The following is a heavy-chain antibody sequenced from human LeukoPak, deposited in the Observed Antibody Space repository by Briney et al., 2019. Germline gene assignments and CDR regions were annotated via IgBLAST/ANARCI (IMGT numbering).Heavy chain of an antibody. CDR2: IYYSGST. CDR3: ARIKRGTMVRGVIFIDY. J-gene: IGHJ4*02. CDR1: GGSISGGGYY. D-gene: IGHD3-10*01. V-gene: IGHV4-31*03. Sequence: SETLSLTCTVSGGSISGGGYYWSWIRQHPGKGLEWIGYIYYSGSTYYNPSLKSRVTISVDTSKDQFSLKLSSVTAADTAVYYCARIKRGTMVRGVIFIDYWGQGTLVTVSS.